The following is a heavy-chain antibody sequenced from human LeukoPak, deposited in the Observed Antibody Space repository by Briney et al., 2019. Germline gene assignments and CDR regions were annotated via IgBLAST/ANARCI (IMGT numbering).Heavy chain of an antibody. D-gene: IGHD3-10*01. CDR1: GGSISSYY. V-gene: IGHV4-59*01. CDR2: AYYSGST. CDR3: ASRSGRNYYGMDV. J-gene: IGHJ6*02. Sequence: SETLSLTCTVSGGSISSYYWNWIRQPPGKALEWLGYAYYSGSTNYNPSLKTRLTISVDTSKAQCSLTLSPVTAADTAIYYCASRSGRNYYGMDVWGQGTTVIVSS.